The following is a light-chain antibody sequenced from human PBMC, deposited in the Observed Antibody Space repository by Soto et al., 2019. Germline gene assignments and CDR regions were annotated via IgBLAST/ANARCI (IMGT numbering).Light chain of an antibody. CDR3: QPANSFPLT. V-gene: IGKV1-12*01. J-gene: IGKJ4*01. CDR1: QDVSSW. Sequence: DIPVTQSPSSVSASVGDRVTITCRTSQDVSSWLAWYQQKPGKAPELLIYYASTLQTGVPSRFSGSGSGTDFTLTISSLQPEDFATYYCQPANSFPLTFGGGTKVEIK. CDR2: YAS.